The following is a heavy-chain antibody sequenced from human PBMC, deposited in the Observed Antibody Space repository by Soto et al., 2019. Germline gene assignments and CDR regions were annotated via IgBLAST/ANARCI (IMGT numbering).Heavy chain of an antibody. J-gene: IGHJ4*02. Sequence: ASVKVSCKASGGTFSSYTISWVRQAPGQGLEWMGIIIPIVGSTSYAQKFQGRVTMTRDTSTSTVYMELSSLRSEDTAVYYCASNGDYVWGQGTLVTVSS. CDR3: ASNGDYV. V-gene: IGHV1-46*03. CDR2: IIPIVGST. D-gene: IGHD4-17*01. CDR1: GGTFSSYT.